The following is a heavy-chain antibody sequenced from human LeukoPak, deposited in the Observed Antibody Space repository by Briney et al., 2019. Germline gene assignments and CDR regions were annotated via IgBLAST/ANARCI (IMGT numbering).Heavy chain of an antibody. Sequence: GRSLRLSCAASGFTFSSYAMHWVRQAPGKGLEWEAVISYDGSNKYYADSVKGRFTISRDNSKNTLYLQMNSLRAEDTAVYYCARDLTAIGRYSSSWYGGFDYWGQGTLVTVSS. CDR1: GFTFSSYA. CDR2: ISYDGSNK. J-gene: IGHJ4*02. V-gene: IGHV3-30*04. CDR3: ARDLTAIGRYSSSWYGGFDY. D-gene: IGHD6-13*01.